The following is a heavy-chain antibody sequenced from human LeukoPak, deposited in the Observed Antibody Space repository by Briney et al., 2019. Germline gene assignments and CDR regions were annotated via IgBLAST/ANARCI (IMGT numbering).Heavy chain of an antibody. CDR1: GFTFSSYG. J-gene: IGHJ4*02. CDR3: ARAVGVTTDEDYFDY. CDR2: IRYDGSNK. D-gene: IGHD4-11*01. V-gene: IGHV3-30*02. Sequence: GGSLRLSCAASGFTFSSYGMHWVRQAPGKGLEWVAFIRYDGSNKYYADSVKGRFTISRDNSKNTLYLQMNSLRAEDTAVYYCARAVGVTTDEDYFDYWGQGTLVTVSS.